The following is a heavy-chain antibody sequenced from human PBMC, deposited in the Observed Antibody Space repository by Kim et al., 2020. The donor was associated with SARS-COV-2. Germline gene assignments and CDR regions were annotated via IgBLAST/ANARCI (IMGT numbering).Heavy chain of an antibody. Sequence: RKSRVTISVDTSKNQFSLKLSAVTAADTAVYYCARGITIFGVVTNGMDVWGQGTTVTVSS. V-gene: IGHV4-31*02. J-gene: IGHJ6*02. CDR3: ARGITIFGVVTNGMDV. D-gene: IGHD3-3*01.